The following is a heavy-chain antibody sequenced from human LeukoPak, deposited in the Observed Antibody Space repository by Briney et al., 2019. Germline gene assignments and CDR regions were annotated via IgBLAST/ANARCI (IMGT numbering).Heavy chain of an antibody. CDR3: ARATTIFGVVVIFAY. J-gene: IGHJ4*02. CDR2: IYTSGST. D-gene: IGHD3-3*01. CDR1: GGSISSYY. Sequence: SETLSLTCTVSGGSISSYYWSWIRQPAGKGLEWIGRIYTSGSTNYNPSLKSRVTMSVDTSKNQFSLKLSSVTAADTAVYYCARATTIFGVVVIFAYWGQGTLVTVSS. V-gene: IGHV4-4*07.